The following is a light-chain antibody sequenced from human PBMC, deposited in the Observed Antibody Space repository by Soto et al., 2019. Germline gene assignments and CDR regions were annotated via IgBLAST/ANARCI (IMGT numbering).Light chain of an antibody. CDR1: QSVSSSY. Sequence: TALTQSPGTLTLSPGERATLSCRASQSVSSSYLAWYQQKPGQAPRLLIYGASSRATGIPDRFSGSGSGTDFTLTISRLEPEDFAVYYCQQYGSSPLTFGGGTKVDIK. CDR3: QQYGSSPLT. CDR2: GAS. V-gene: IGKV3-20*01. J-gene: IGKJ4*01.